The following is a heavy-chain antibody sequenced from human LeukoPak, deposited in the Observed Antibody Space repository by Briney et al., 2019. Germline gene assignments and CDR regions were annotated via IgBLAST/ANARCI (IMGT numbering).Heavy chain of an antibody. Sequence: GGSLRLSCAVSGFTFSGFWMSWFRQAPGKGLEWVASINSDGSEGYYADVVKGRFTISRDNAKNSLYLQINSLRAEDTAVYYCARSSYSSSSSVWGQGTMVTVSS. CDR2: INSDGSEG. V-gene: IGHV3-7*03. CDR3: ARSSYSSSSSV. CDR1: GFTFSGFW. D-gene: IGHD6-6*01. J-gene: IGHJ3*01.